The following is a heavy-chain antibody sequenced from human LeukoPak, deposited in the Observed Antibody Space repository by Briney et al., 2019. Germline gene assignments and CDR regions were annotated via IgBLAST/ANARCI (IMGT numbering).Heavy chain of an antibody. D-gene: IGHD5-18*01. CDR2: IIPIFGTA. V-gene: IGHV1-69*05. Sequence: SVKVSCKASGGTFSSYAISWVRQAPGQGLEWMGGIIPIFGTANYAQKFQGRVTITTDESTSTAYMELSSLRSEDTAVYYCARGIGGGILLGYFDLWGRGTLVTVSS. J-gene: IGHJ2*01. CDR3: ARGIGGGILLGYFDL. CDR1: GGTFSSYA.